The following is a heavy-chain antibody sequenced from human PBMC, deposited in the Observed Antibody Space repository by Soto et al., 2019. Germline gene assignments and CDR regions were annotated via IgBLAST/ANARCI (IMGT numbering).Heavy chain of an antibody. CDR3: ATGSDALDI. D-gene: IGHD1-1*01. CDR2: ISSSRRFI. CDR1: GFTFSNYN. V-gene: IGHV3-21*01. Sequence: GTLRLSCAGSGFTFSNYNMNWVRQAPGRGLEWVSSISSSRRFIYYADSVKGRFTISRDIAKNSLSLQMNSLRAEDTAVYYCATGSDALDIWGQGTMVTVSS. J-gene: IGHJ3*02.